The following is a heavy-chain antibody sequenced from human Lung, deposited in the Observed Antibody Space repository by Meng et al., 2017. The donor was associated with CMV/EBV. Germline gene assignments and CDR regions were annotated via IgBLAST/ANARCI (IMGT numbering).Heavy chain of an antibody. D-gene: IGHD2-21*02. CDR2: IYHSGST. V-gene: IGHV4-4*02. CDR1: GGSISSSNW. Sequence: PRQESGPRLVKPSGTLSLTCAVSGGSISSSNWWSWVRQPSGKGLEWIGEIYHSGSTNYNPSLKSRVTISVDKSKNQFSLKLSSVTAADTAVYYCARVVTALWGYYFDYWGQGTLVTVSS. CDR3: ARVVTALWGYYFDY. J-gene: IGHJ4*02.